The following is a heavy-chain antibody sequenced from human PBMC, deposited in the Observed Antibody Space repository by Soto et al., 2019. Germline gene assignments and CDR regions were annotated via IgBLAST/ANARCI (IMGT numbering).Heavy chain of an antibody. CDR3: ARGGTSGWLKGAYDV. CDR2: IIPMFGIP. J-gene: IGHJ3*01. D-gene: IGHD6-13*01. CDR1: GGTLNKHD. Sequence: QVQLVQSGAEVKKPGSSVKVSCKASGGTLNKHDITWVRRAPGQGLEWLGGIIPMFGIPNYPQKFKGRVTITADDSTNTSHMELHSLTSDDTAVYYCARGGTSGWLKGAYDVWGQGTMVTVSS. V-gene: IGHV1-69*01.